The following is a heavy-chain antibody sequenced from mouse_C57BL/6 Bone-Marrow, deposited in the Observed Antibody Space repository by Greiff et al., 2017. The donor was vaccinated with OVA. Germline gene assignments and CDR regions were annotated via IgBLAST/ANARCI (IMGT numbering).Heavy chain of an antibody. CDR1: GHAFTNFL. CDR3: ARVGIYSMDY. Sequence: QVQLQQPGAALVRPGPSVTVSCQASGHAFTNFLIEWVKQRTVQGPEWIEVINPGSGGTNYNEKFKGKATLTADQSSSTAYMQLSRLTSEDSAVYFCARVGIYSMDYWGQGTTVTVST. J-gene: IGHJ4*01. V-gene: IGHV1-54*01. CDR2: INPGSGGT.